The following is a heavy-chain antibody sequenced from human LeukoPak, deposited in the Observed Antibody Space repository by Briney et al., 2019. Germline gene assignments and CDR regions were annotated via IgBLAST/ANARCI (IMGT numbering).Heavy chain of an antibody. Sequence: ASVKVSCKASGYTFTSNAISWVRQAPGQGLEWMGWISANNGNTNYAQKLQGRVTMTTDASTSTAYMELRSLGSDDTAVYYCARDGRGYDLTRYNWLDHWGQGTLVTVSS. V-gene: IGHV1-18*01. D-gene: IGHD3-3*01. CDR2: ISANNGNT. CDR3: ARDGRGYDLTRYNWLDH. CDR1: GYTFTSNA. J-gene: IGHJ5*02.